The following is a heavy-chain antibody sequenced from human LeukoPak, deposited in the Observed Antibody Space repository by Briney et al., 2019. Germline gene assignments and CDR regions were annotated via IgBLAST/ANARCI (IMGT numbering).Heavy chain of an antibody. CDR3: ARLGARSSGDLDY. Sequence: SETLSLTCTVSGGSISSYYWSWIRQPPGKGLEWIGYIYYSGSTNYNPSLKSRVTISVDTSKNQFSLKLSSVTAADTAVYYCARLGARSSGDLDYWGQGTLVNVSS. CDR1: GGSISSYY. CDR2: IYYSGST. V-gene: IGHV4-59*08. J-gene: IGHJ4*02. D-gene: IGHD3-10*01.